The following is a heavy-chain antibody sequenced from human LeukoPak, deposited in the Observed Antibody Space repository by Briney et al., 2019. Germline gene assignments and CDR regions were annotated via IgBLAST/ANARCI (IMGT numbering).Heavy chain of an antibody. CDR3: ARGWGYYYDSSGPVNFDY. V-gene: IGHV1-18*01. CDR1: GYTFTSYG. Sequence: ASVKVSCKASGYTFTSYGISWVRQAPGQGLEWMGWISAYNGNTNYAQKLQGRVTMTTDTSTSTAYMELRSLRSDDTAVYYCARGWGYYYDSSGPVNFDYWGQGTLVTVSS. D-gene: IGHD3-22*01. J-gene: IGHJ4*02. CDR2: ISAYNGNT.